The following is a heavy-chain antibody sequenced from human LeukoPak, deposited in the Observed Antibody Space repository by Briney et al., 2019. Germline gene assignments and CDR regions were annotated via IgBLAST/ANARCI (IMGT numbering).Heavy chain of an antibody. D-gene: IGHD1-1*01. V-gene: IGHV3-49*03. J-gene: IGHJ4*02. CDR3: TRDRGAYNLYDY. Sequence: GGSLRPSCTASGFTFGDYAMSWIRQAPGKGLEWVGCIRSKAYGETADYAASVKGRFTVSRDDSKAIAYLQMNSLKTEDTAVYHCTRDRGAYNLYDYWGQGTLVTVSS. CDR1: GFTFGDYA. CDR2: IRSKAYGETA.